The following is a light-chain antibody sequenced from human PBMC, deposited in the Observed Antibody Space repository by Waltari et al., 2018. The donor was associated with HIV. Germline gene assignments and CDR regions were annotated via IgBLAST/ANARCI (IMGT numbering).Light chain of an antibody. Sequence: QSALTQPRSVSGSPGQSVTISCSGTFRDVGGYNFVSWYQQHSGKAPKLVIFDVNKRPSGVPDRFSGSKSGNTASRTVSGLQAEDEADYFCCSYAGSFTLLFGGGTNLAVL. CDR2: DVN. J-gene: IGLJ3*02. V-gene: IGLV2-11*01. CDR1: FRDVGGYNF. CDR3: CSYAGSFTLL.